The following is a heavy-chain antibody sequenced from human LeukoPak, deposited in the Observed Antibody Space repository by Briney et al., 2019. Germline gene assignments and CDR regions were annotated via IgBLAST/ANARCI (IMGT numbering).Heavy chain of an antibody. CDR2: ISSGGGYI. CDR3: ASTVGQVVLKIDY. D-gene: IGHD4-23*01. Sequence: GGSLRLSCAASGFTFSSCNMNWVRQAPGRGLEWVSSISSGGGYIYYADSVKGRFTISRDNAKNSLYLRMNSLRAEDTAVYYCASTVGQVVLKIDYWGQGTLVTVSS. CDR1: GFTFSSCN. V-gene: IGHV3-21*06. J-gene: IGHJ4*02.